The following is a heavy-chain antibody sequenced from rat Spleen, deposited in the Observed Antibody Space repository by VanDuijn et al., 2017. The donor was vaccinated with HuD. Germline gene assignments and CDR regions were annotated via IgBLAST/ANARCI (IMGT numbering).Heavy chain of an antibody. CDR3: TRAGGFGYYFDY. Sequence: EVQLVESGGGLVQPGRSLKLSCVASGFTFTDYNMAWVRQAPTKGLDWVATISFDGSSTYYPDSVKGRFTISRDNAKSTLYLQMNSLRSEDTATYYCTRAGGFGYYFDYWGQGVMVTVSS. CDR1: GFTFTDYN. CDR2: ISFDGSST. D-gene: IGHD4-3*01. V-gene: IGHV5-7*01. J-gene: IGHJ2*01.